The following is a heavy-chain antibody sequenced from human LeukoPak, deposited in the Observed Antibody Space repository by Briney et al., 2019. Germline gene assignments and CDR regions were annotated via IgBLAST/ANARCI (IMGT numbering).Heavy chain of an antibody. V-gene: IGHV3-23*01. Sequence: GGSLRLSCAASGLTFSSCAMTWVRQAPGKGLEWVSAIRGSGGSTYYTDSVKGRSTISRDSSKNTLYLQMNSLRAEDTAVYYCARGDIGGSIYYYMDVWGKGTTVTVSS. D-gene: IGHD1-26*01. CDR1: GLTFSSCA. J-gene: IGHJ6*03. CDR2: IRGSGGST. CDR3: ARGDIGGSIYYYMDV.